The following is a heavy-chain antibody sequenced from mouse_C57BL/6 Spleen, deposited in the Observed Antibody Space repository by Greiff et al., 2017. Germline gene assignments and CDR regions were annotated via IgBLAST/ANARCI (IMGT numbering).Heavy chain of an antibody. J-gene: IGHJ2*01. CDR3: ARRHWDVYFDY. CDR2: ISSGSSTI. Sequence: EVKLMESGGGLVKPGGSLKLSCAASGFTFSDYGMHWVRQAPEKGLEWVAYISSGSSTIYYADTVKGRFTISRDNAKNTLFLQMTSLRSEDTAMYYCARRHWDVYFDYWGQGTTLTVSS. D-gene: IGHD4-1*01. V-gene: IGHV5-17*01. CDR1: GFTFSDYG.